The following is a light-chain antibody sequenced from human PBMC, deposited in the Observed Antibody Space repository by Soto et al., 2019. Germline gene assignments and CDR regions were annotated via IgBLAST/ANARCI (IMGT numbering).Light chain of an antibody. CDR2: GNN. CDR1: TSNIGAGYD. CDR3: QPFDTILRGSV. Sequence: QSVLTQPPSVSGAPGQRVTISCTGTTSNIGAGYDVHWYHQPPGAAPKLLISGNNNRPSGVPDRFSGSRSGTSASLAITGLQADDEADYYCQPFDTILRGSVFGGGTKLTVL. V-gene: IGLV1-40*01. J-gene: IGLJ3*02.